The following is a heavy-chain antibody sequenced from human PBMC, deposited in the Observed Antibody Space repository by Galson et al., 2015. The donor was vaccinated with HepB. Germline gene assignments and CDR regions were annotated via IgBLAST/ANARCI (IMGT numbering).Heavy chain of an antibody. V-gene: IGHV3-49*03. CDR1: GFTFGDYA. CDR2: IRSKAYGGTT. J-gene: IGHJ6*02. CDR3: ARDHYPDEPDYGMDV. D-gene: IGHD1-14*01. Sequence: SLRLSCAASGFTFGDYAMSWLRQAPGKGLEWVGFIRSKAYGGTTEYAASVKGRFTISRGDSKSIAYLQMNSLKTEDTAVYYCARDHYPDEPDYGMDVWGQGTTVTVSS.